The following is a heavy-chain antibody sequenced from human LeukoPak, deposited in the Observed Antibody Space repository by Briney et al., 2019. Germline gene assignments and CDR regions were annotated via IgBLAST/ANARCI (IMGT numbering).Heavy chain of an antibody. V-gene: IGHV4-39*07. CDR2: IHYGGTT. J-gene: IGHJ5*02. CDR1: GGSISGSSNY. D-gene: IGHD3-10*01. CDR3: ARDPGFGELSWFDP. Sequence: SETLSLTCTVSGGSISGSSNYWGWIRQPPGKGLEWIGNIHYGGTTYNNPSLKRRVTISVDTSKNQFSLNLISVTAADTAVYYCARDPGFGELSWFDPWGQGTLVAVSS.